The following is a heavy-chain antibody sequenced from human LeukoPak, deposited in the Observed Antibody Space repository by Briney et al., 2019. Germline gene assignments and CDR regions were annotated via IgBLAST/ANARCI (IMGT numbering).Heavy chain of an antibody. V-gene: IGHV3-23*01. CDR2: ISGSGGIS. CDR1: GFTFSSYA. D-gene: IGHD5-18*01. CDR3: AKNIRQLGNYYYYMDV. Sequence: PGGSLRLSCAASGFTFSSYAMTWVRQAPGKALEWVSSISGSGGISFYADSVKGRFTVSRDNSKNTVSLRMNSLRAEDTAVYYCAKNIRQLGNYYYYMDVWGKGTTVAVSS. J-gene: IGHJ6*03.